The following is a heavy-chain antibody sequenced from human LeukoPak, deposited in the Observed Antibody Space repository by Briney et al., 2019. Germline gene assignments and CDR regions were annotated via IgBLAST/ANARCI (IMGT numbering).Heavy chain of an antibody. V-gene: IGHV3-53*01. D-gene: IGHD5-24*01. Sequence: GGSLRLSCTASEFTVSRNYMLWIRQAPGKGLEWVSLIFSNGDTHYADSVKGRFTISRDTSKNTVSLQMNSLRVEDTAMYYCTRDQMNYWGQGTLVTVSS. CDR2: IFSNGDT. CDR1: EFTVSRNY. J-gene: IGHJ4*02. CDR3: TRDQMNY.